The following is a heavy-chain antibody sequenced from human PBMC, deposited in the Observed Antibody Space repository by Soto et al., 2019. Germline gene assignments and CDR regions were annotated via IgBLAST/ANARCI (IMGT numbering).Heavy chain of an antibody. D-gene: IGHD2-8*02. Sequence: QVQLVQSGAEVKKPGSSVKVSCKASGGTFSSYAISWVRQAPGQGLEWMGGIIPIFGTANYAQKFQGRVTITADESTSTAYRELSSLRSEDTAVYYCARDATRSGPWWTVVFDYWGQGTLVTVSS. V-gene: IGHV1-69*12. CDR2: IIPIFGTA. J-gene: IGHJ4*02. CDR3: ARDATRSGPWWTVVFDY. CDR1: GGTFSSYA.